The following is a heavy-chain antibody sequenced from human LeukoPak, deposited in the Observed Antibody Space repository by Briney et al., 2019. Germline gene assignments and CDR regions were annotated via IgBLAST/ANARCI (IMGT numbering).Heavy chain of an antibody. Sequence: ASVKVSCRASGYTFTAYYMHWLRQAPGQGLEWMGWINPNNGDTNYAQKFQGRVTMTRDTSITTAYMELNSLKSDDTAVFYCARDGGLDYWGQGTLVTVSS. CDR1: GYTFTAYY. J-gene: IGHJ4*02. D-gene: IGHD3-10*01. CDR3: ARDGGLDY. CDR2: INPNNGDT. V-gene: IGHV1-2*02.